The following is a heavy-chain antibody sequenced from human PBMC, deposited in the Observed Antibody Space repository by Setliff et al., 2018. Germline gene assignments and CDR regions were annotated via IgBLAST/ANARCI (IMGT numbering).Heavy chain of an antibody. CDR2: IYYSGST. CDR3: ARGPLRGYSYGSPYYYYGMDV. CDR1: GGSISSGDYY. D-gene: IGHD5-18*01. Sequence: SETLSLTCTVSGGSISSGDYYWSWIRQPPGKGLEWIGYIYYSGSTNYNPSLKSRVTISVDTSKNQFSPKLSSVTAADTAVYYCARGPLRGYSYGSPYYYYGMDVWGQGTTVTVSS. J-gene: IGHJ6*02. V-gene: IGHV4-30-4*08.